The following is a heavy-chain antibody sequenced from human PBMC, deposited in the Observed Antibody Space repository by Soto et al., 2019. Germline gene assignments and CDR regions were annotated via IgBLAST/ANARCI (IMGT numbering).Heavy chain of an antibody. D-gene: IGHD2-15*01. J-gene: IGHJ3*02. CDR3: ARGRIGYCSGGTCFHSAFDI. V-gene: IGHV3-9*01. Sequence: GGSLRLSCAASGFTFDDYAMHWVRQAPGKGLEWLSGISENSSRIYYADSVKGRFTISRDNAKNSLYLQMNSLRAEDTAVYYCARGRIGYCSGGTCFHSAFDIWGQG. CDR2: ISENSSRI. CDR1: GFTFDDYA.